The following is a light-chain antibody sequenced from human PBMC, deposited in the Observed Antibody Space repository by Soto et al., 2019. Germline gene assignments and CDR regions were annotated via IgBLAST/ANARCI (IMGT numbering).Light chain of an antibody. J-gene: IGKJ3*01. CDR1: QDISNY. Sequence: DIQMTQSPYSLSASVGDRVTITCQASQDISNYLNWYQQKPGKAPKLLIYDASNLETGVPSRFSGSGSGTDFTFTISSLQPEDIATYYCQQYDNLPLTFGPGNKWDIK. CDR3: QQYDNLPLT. V-gene: IGKV1-33*01. CDR2: DAS.